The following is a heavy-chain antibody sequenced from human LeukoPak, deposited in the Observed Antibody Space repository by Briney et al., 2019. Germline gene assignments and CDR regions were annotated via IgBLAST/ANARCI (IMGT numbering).Heavy chain of an antibody. Sequence: PGTSLRLSCAASGFTFKSYAMHWVRQAPGKGLEWVAVISSNDGSNKNYADSVKGRLTISRDNSRNTLYLQMNSLRADDTAVYYCARGKSSRHALDIWGQGTMVTVSS. J-gene: IGHJ3*02. D-gene: IGHD6-6*01. CDR3: ARGKSSRHALDI. V-gene: IGHV3-30-3*01. CDR2: ISSNDGSNK. CDR1: GFTFKSYA.